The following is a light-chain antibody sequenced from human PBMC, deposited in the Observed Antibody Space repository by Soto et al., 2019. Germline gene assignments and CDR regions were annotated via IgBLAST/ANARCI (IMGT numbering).Light chain of an antibody. Sequence: EIVLTQSPATLSLSAGERATLSCRASQSVSSYLAWYQQKPGQAPRLLIYDASNRATGIPARFSGSGSGRDFTLTISGLEPEDFAVYYCQQYGSSPLISFGQGTRLEIK. CDR2: DAS. CDR3: QQYGSSPLIS. CDR1: QSVSSY. V-gene: IGKV3-11*02. J-gene: IGKJ5*01.